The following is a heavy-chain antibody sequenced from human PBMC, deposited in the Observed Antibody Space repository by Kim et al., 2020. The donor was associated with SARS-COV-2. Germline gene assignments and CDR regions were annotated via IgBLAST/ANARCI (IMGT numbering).Heavy chain of an antibody. CDR1: GFTFSSYA. CDR2: ISYDGSNK. Sequence: GGSLRLSCAASGFTFSSYAMHWVRQAPGKGLEWVAVISYDGSNKYYADSVKGRFTISRDNSKNTLYLQMNSLRAEDTAVYYCARDGNYYDSSGYYFLDAFDIWGQGTMVTVSS. V-gene: IGHV3-30-3*01. CDR3: ARDGNYYDSSGYYFLDAFDI. D-gene: IGHD3-22*01. J-gene: IGHJ3*02.